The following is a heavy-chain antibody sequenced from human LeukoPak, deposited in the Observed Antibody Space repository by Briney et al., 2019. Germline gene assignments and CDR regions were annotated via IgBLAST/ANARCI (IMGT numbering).Heavy chain of an antibody. CDR2: IYYSGST. CDR1: GGSISSYY. D-gene: IGHD5-18*01. J-gene: IGHJ5*02. Sequence: MSSETLSLTCTVSGGSISSYYWSWIRQPPGKGLEWIGYIYYSGSTNYNPSLKSRVTISVDTSKNQFSLKLSSVTAADTAVYYCARERRTSKGIQLWYWFDPWGQGTLVTVSS. V-gene: IGHV4-59*01. CDR3: ARERRTSKGIQLWYWFDP.